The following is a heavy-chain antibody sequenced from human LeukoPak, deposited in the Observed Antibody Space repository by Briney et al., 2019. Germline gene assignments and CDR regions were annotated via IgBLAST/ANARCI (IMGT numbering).Heavy chain of an antibody. CDR3: SRVRSPSAVPIDY. CDR2: ISRTGGST. CDR1: GFTFSSYT. D-gene: IGHD2-2*01. V-gene: IGHV3-64*04. J-gene: IGHJ4*02. Sequence: GGSLRLSCSASGFTFSSYTMHWVRQAPGKGLEYVSAISRTGGSTYYTDSVKGRFTISRDNAVNSLYLQMNSLRDEDTAGYNCSRVRSPSAVPIDYWGQGTLVTVSS.